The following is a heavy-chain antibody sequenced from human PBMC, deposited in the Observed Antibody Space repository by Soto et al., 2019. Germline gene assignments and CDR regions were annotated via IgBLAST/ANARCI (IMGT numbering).Heavy chain of an antibody. Sequence: QVQLVESGGGVVQPGRSLNLSFAASGFPFSKYGLPWFRQAPGKGLEWVAEMSDDGSKKYYGDSVKGRFTISRDNSKNTLYLLMDSLRPEDTAMYYCAKELRETGGYYFDCWGQGTLVTVSS. D-gene: IGHD3-16*01. V-gene: IGHV3-30*18. CDR2: MSDDGSKK. CDR3: AKELRETGGYYFDC. J-gene: IGHJ4*02. CDR1: GFPFSKYG.